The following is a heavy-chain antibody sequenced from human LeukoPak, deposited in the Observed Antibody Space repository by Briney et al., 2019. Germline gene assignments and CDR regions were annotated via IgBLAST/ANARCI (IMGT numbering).Heavy chain of an antibody. D-gene: IGHD3-22*01. CDR1: GFTFSSYS. CDR3: AKEQIRITMRVEFGFDY. J-gene: IGHJ4*02. CDR2: INSDGSRT. Sequence: PGGSLRLSCAASGFTFSSYSMNWARQAPGKGLVWVSRINSDGSRTTYADSVKGRFTISRDNAKNTLYLQMNSLRAEDTAVYYCAKEQIRITMRVEFGFDYWGQGTLVTVSS. V-gene: IGHV3-74*01.